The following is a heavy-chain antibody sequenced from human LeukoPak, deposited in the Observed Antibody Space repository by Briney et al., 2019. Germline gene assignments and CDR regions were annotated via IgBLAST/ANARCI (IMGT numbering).Heavy chain of an antibody. V-gene: IGHV4-61*08. CDR3: ARVLRRYSYGVDAFDI. J-gene: IGHJ3*02. CDR1: GGSISSGGYY. Sequence: PSETLSLTCTVSGGSISSGGYYWSWIRQPPGKGLDGIGYIYYSGSTNYNPSLKSRVTISVDTSKNQFSLKLSSVTAADTAVYYCARVLRRYSYGVDAFDIWGQGTMVTVSS. D-gene: IGHD5-18*01. CDR2: IYYSGST.